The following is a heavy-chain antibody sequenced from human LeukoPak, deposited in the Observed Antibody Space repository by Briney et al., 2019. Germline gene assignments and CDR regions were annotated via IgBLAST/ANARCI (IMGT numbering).Heavy chain of an antibody. D-gene: IGHD7-27*01. V-gene: IGHV3-53*01. Sequence: PGGSLRLSCAASGFTVSSNYMSWVRQAPGKGLEWVSVIYSGGSTYYADSVKGRFTISRDNSKNTLYLQMNNLRAEDTAVYYCARDRGTWGLDYWGQGTLVTVSS. CDR2: IYSGGST. J-gene: IGHJ4*02. CDR1: GFTVSSNY. CDR3: ARDRGTWGLDY.